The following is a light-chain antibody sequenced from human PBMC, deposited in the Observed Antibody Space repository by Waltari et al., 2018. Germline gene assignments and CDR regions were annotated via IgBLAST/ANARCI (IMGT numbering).Light chain of an antibody. CDR3: SSYAGSNNFVL. V-gene: IGLV2-8*01. CDR1: GSAFAGYAY. J-gene: IGLJ2*01. Sequence: QSPLTPPPSASGPPGQSVPTSCTGTGSAFAGYAYSHWYQQHPGKAPKLILFEVNTWPSGVLDRFSGSKSGNTASLTISGLQPEDEAYYYCSSYAGSNNFVLFGGGTKLTVL. CDR2: EVN.